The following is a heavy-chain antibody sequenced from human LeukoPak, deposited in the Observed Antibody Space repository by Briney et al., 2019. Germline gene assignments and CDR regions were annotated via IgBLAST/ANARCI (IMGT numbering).Heavy chain of an antibody. CDR2: IYSTGST. CDR1: GGSISSNNYY. V-gene: IGHV4-39*01. Sequence: SETLSLTCTVSGGSISSNNYYWGWICQPPGKGLEWIGSIYSTGSTYYNPSLKSRVTISVDTSKNQFSLKLSSVTAADTAVYYCARLLPKRYFEWLLSVSGWFDPWGQGTLVTVSS. D-gene: IGHD3-9*01. J-gene: IGHJ5*02. CDR3: ARLLPKRYFEWLLSVSGWFDP.